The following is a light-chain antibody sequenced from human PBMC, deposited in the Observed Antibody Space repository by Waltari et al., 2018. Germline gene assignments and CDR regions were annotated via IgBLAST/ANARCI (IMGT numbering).Light chain of an antibody. CDR3: QHYNNYPPT. CDR1: QSISSW. V-gene: IGKV1-5*03. J-gene: IGKJ4*01. CDR2: KAS. Sequence: DIQMTQSPSTLSASVGDRVTITCRASQSISSWLAWYQQKPGKAPKLLIYKASSLQSDVPSSFGGSGSGTEFTLTISILQPDDFATFYCQHYNNYPPTFGGGTKVEIK.